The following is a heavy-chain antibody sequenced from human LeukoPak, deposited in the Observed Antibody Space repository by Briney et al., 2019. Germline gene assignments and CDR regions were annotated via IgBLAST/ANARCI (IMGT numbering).Heavy chain of an antibody. V-gene: IGHV4-39*01. Sequence: SETLSLTCTVSGGSISSSGYYWGWIRQPPGKGLEWIGSLYYSGSTYYNPSLKSRVTISVDTSKSQFSLKLYSVTATDTAVYYCARHSYNWNYRYSFDYWGQGTLVTVSS. CDR1: GGSISSSGYY. CDR3: ARHSYNWNYRYSFDY. CDR2: LYYSGST. J-gene: IGHJ4*02. D-gene: IGHD1-7*01.